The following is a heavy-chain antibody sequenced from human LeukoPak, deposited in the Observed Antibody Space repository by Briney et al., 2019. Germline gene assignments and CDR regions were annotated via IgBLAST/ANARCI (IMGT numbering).Heavy chain of an antibody. V-gene: IGHV1-69*05. CDR1: GGTFSSYA. Sequence: EASVKVSCKASGGTFSSYAISWVRQAPGQGLGWMGGIIPIFGTANYAQKFQGRVTITTDESTSTAYMELSSLRSEDTAVYYCASGPETRDLDWPFDYWGQGTLVTVSS. CDR3: ASGPETRDLDWPFDY. D-gene: IGHD2-21*01. CDR2: IIPIFGTA. J-gene: IGHJ4*02.